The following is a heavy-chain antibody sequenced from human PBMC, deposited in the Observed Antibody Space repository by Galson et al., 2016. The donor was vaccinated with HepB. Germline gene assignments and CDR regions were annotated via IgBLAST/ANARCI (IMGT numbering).Heavy chain of an antibody. J-gene: IGHJ1*01. CDR3: AKTNTMTTEYFQR. CDR1: GFSFDDYA. Sequence: SLRLSCAASGFSFDDYAMHWVRQPPGKGLEWVSGISWNSGSVGYADSVKGRFTISRDNVENSLYLQMNSQRAEDTALYYCAKTNTMTTEYFQRWGQGTLVTVSS. D-gene: IGHD4-17*01. CDR2: ISWNSGSV. V-gene: IGHV3-9*01.